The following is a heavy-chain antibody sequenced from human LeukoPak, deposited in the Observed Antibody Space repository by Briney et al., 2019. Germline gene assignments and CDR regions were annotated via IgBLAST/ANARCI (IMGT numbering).Heavy chain of an antibody. D-gene: IGHD1-26*01. CDR2: FSGSGGSI. CDR3: AKLSRGAEQDY. CDR1: GLTFSSFG. Sequence: GGSLRLSCAVSGLTFSSFGVSCVRESPGRGGEGVSAFSGSGGSIYYADSVKGRFPISRDNYKNTLYLQMNSLRAEDTAVYYCAKLSRGAEQDYWGQGTLVTVSS. J-gene: IGHJ4*02. V-gene: IGHV3-23*01.